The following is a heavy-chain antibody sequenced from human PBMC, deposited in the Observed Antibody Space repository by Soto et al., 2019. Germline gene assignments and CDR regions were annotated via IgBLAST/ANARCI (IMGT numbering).Heavy chain of an antibody. Sequence: GGSLRLSXAASGFTFSSFAMSWVRQAPGKGLEWVSTITGYGGNTYYADSVKGRLTISRDNSRNTLYVQMNSLRAEDTAVYYCAKGRGESNRYSFDYWGHGTLVTVSS. CDR1: GFTFSSFA. CDR3: AKGRGESNRYSFDY. D-gene: IGHD3-10*01. J-gene: IGHJ4*01. CDR2: ITGYGGNT. V-gene: IGHV3-23*01.